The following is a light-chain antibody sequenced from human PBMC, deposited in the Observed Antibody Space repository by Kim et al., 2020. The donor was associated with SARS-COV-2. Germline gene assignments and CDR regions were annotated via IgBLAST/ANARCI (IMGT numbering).Light chain of an antibody. CDR1: QSISSW. CDR2: RAS. Sequence: ASGGDRVTITCRASQSISSWLAWYQQKPGTPPNLVINRASSLGGGVPPRFIGSRSGTAFSLTIISLQPHDFAAYYCQQYNSYPITFGQGTRLEIK. CDR3: QQYNSYPIT. V-gene: IGKV1-5*03. J-gene: IGKJ5*01.